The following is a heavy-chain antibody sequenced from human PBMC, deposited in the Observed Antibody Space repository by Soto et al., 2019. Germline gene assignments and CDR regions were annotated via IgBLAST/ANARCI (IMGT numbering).Heavy chain of an antibody. D-gene: IGHD5-12*01. V-gene: IGHV3-33*01. Sequence: GGSLRLSCAASGFTFSSYGMHWVRQAPGKGLEWVAVIWYDGSNKYYADSVKGRFTISRDNSKNTLYLQMNSLRAEDTAVYYCARDRDIVATYGMDVWGQGTTVTVSS. CDR2: IWYDGSNK. CDR3: ARDRDIVATYGMDV. J-gene: IGHJ6*02. CDR1: GFTFSSYG.